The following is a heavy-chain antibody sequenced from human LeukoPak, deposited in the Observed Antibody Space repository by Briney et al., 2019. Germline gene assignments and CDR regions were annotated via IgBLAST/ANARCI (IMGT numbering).Heavy chain of an antibody. Sequence: PAETLSLTCTVSEYSITIYCWTWIRQPPGKGLEWMGYIEHNVITNYNPSFKSRVTISTETSKNHFSLELSARTAADTAVYFCARGRVSSSTWYSTYYFSFYMDVWGKGTTVTVSS. D-gene: IGHD6-13*01. CDR2: IEHNVIT. CDR3: ARGRVSSSTWYSTYYFSFYMDV. J-gene: IGHJ6*03. V-gene: IGHV4-59*01. CDR1: EYSITIYC.